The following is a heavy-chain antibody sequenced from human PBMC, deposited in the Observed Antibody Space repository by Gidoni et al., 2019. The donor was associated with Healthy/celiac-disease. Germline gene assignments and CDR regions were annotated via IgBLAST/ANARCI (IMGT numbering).Heavy chain of an antibody. J-gene: IGHJ5*02. CDR2: ISYDGSNK. D-gene: IGHD3-22*01. V-gene: IGHV3-30*18. CDR3: AKEGRDDSSGYYFS. CDR1: GFTFSSYG. Sequence: QVQLLASGGGVVQPGRSLRLSCAASGFTFSSYGMHWVRQAPGKGLEWVAVISYDGSNKYYADSVKGRFTISRDNSKNTLYLQMNSLRAEDTAVYYCAKEGRDDSSGYYFSWGQGTLVTVSS.